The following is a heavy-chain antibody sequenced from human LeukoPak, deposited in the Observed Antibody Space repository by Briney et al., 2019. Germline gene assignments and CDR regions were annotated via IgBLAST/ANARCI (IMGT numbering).Heavy chain of an antibody. V-gene: IGHV3-23*01. Sequence: GGSLRLSCAASGFTFSSYAMSWVRQAPGKGLEWVSAISGSGGSTYYADSVKGRFTISRDNSKNTLYLQMNSLRAEDTAVYYCAKGTYDDFWNGYYGYWGQGTLVTVSS. CDR2: ISGSGGST. CDR3: AKGTYDDFWNGYYGY. D-gene: IGHD3-3*01. CDR1: GFTFSSYA. J-gene: IGHJ4*02.